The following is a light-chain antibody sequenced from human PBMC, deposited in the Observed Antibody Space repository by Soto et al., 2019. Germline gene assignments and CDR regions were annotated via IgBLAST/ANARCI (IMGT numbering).Light chain of an antibody. CDR2: AAS. CDR1: QSISSY. CDR3: QQYNSYSSWT. Sequence: DIQMTQSPSTLPASVGDRVTITCRASQSISSYLNWYQQKPGKAPKLLIYAASSLQSGVPSRFSGSGSGTEFTLTISSLQPDDFATYFCQQYNSYSSWTFGQGTKVDIK. V-gene: IGKV1-5*01. J-gene: IGKJ1*01.